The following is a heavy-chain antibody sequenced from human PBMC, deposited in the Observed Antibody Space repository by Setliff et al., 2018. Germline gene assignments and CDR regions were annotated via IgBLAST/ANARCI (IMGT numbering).Heavy chain of an antibody. V-gene: IGHV3-7*01. J-gene: IGHJ4*02. D-gene: IGHD6-13*01. CDR2: IKQDGSDK. Sequence: AGGSLRLSCAASGFSFSSFWMNWVRQAPGKGLEWVANIKQDGSDKYYVDSVKGRFTVSRDNAKNSVYLQMNRLRAEDTAVYYCARISRLYTSSWDDYWGRGTLVTVSS. CDR1: GFSFSSFW. CDR3: ARISRLYTSSWDDY.